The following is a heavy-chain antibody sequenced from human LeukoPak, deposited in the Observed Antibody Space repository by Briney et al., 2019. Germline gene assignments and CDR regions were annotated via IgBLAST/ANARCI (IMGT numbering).Heavy chain of an antibody. Sequence: SETLSLTCTVSGGSISSGSYYWSWIRQPAGKGLEWIGRIYTSGSTNYNPSLKSRVTISVDTSKNQFSLKLSSVTAADTAVYYCARANDYGDNDAFDIWGQGTMVTVSS. CDR1: GGSISSGSYY. CDR2: IYTSGST. D-gene: IGHD4-17*01. V-gene: IGHV4-61*02. J-gene: IGHJ3*02. CDR3: ARANDYGDNDAFDI.